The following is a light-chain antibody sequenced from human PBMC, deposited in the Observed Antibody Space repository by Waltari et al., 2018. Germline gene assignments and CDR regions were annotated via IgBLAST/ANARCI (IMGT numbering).Light chain of an antibody. J-gene: IGKJ1*01. CDR1: QSAKTS. CDR3: QQYNIWPWT. CDR2: RAS. V-gene: IGKV3D-15*01. Sequence: EVVMTQSPATLSVSPGERVSLSCRASQSAKTSLAWYQQTPGQAPRPLIYRASTRAAGVPERFSGSGSGTEFTLTISSLQSEDSAIYYCQQYNIWPWTFGPGTNVDIK.